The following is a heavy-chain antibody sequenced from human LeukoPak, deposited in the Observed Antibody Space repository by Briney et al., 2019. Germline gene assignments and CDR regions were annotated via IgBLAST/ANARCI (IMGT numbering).Heavy chain of an antibody. CDR3: AKGLYESSGRYYYHIDV. D-gene: IGHD3-22*01. CDR2: IYHSGST. V-gene: IGHV4-38-2*02. CDR1: GYSISSGYY. J-gene: IGHJ6*03. Sequence: SETLSLTCTVSGYSISSGYYWGWIRQPPGKGLEWIGSIYHSGSTYYNPSLKSRVTISVDTSKNQFSLKLSSVTAADTAVYYCAKGLYESSGRYYYHIDVWGKGTTVTVSS.